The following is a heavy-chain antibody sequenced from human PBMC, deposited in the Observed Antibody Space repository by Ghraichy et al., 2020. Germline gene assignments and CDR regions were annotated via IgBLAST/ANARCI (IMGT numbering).Heavy chain of an antibody. V-gene: IGHV3-23*01. CDR1: GFTFSSYA. J-gene: IGHJ6*03. CDR3: AKDNATNYYYYYMDV. CDR2: ISGSGGST. Sequence: LSLTCAASGFTFSSYAMSWVRQAPGKGLEWVSAISGSGGSTYYADSVKGRFTISRDNSKNTLYLQMNSLRAEDTAVYYCAKDNATNYYYYYMDVWGKGTTVTVSS. D-gene: IGHD1-26*01.